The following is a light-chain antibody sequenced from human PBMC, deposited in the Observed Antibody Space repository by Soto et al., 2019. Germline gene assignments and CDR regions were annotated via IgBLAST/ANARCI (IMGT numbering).Light chain of an antibody. J-gene: IGKJ1*01. Sequence: IVMTQSPATLSVSPGERATLSCRAGQTIYSNVAWYQQRPGPAPRLLIYRASTRATGVPARFSGSGSGTEFTLTISGLQSEDFALYYCQQYQNLWTFGQATKVDIK. CDR1: QTIYSN. CDR3: QQYQNLWT. V-gene: IGKV3-15*01. CDR2: RAS.